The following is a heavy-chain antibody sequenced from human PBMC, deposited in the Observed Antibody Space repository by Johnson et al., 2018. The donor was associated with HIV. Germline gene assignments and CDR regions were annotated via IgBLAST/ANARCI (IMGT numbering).Heavy chain of an antibody. Sequence: MQLVESGGGLVKPGGSLRLSCAASGFTFSDYYMSWVSQAPGKGLEWVSVIYSDGTTYYADSVKGRFTISRDNAKNSLYLQMNSLRVEDTAVYYCARVLGDYAYHIWGQGTMVTVSS. D-gene: IGHD4-17*01. J-gene: IGHJ3*02. CDR1: GFTFSDYY. CDR3: ARVLGDYAYHI. V-gene: IGHV3-66*01. CDR2: IYSDGTT.